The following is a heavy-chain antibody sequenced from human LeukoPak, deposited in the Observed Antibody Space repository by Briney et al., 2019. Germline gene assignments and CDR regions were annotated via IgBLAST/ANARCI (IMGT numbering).Heavy chain of an antibody. D-gene: IGHD3-9*01. J-gene: IGHJ4*02. CDR2: ISSSSSYI. Sequence: GGSLRLSCAASGFTFTSYSMNWVRQAPGKGLEWVSSISSSSSYIYYADSVEGRFTISRDNAKNSLYLQMSILRAEDTAIYYCARLYDILTGAFDYWGQGTLVTVSS. V-gene: IGHV3-21*01. CDR1: GFTFTSYS. CDR3: ARLYDILTGAFDY.